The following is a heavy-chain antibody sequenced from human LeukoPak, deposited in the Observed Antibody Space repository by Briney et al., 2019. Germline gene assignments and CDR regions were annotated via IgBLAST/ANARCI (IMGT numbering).Heavy chain of an antibody. J-gene: IGHJ5*02. CDR3: ARMNYYDSSGYFEAGFDP. D-gene: IGHD3-22*01. Sequence: GGSLRLSCAASGFTFSSYGMHWVRQAPGKGLEWVAFIRYDGTNKYYADSVKGRFTISRDNSKNTLYRQMNSLRAEDTAVCYCARMNYYDSSGYFEAGFDPWGQGTLVTVSS. CDR2: IRYDGTNK. CDR1: GFTFSSYG. V-gene: IGHV3-30*02.